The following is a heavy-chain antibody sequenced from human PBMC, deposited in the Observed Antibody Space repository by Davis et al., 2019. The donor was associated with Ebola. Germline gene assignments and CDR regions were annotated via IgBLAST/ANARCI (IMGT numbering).Heavy chain of an antibody. CDR2: ISAYNGNT. D-gene: IGHD3-10*01. J-gene: IGHJ3*02. Sequence: ASVKVSCKASGYTFTSYGISWVRQAPGQGLEWMGWISAYNGNTNYAQKLQGRVTMTTDTSTSTAYMELRSLRSDDTAVYYCARDQVYGSGSYYKRHAFDIWGQGTMVTVSS. CDR1: GYTFTSYG. CDR3: ARDQVYGSGSYYKRHAFDI. V-gene: IGHV1-18*01.